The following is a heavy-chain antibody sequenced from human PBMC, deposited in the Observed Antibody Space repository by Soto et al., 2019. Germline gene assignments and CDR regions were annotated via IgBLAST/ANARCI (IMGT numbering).Heavy chain of an antibody. J-gene: IGHJ6*02. CDR3: ARDVAVAPTADYYGMDV. D-gene: IGHD6-19*01. CDR1: GYTFTSYY. CDR2: INPSGGST. Sequence: EASVKVSCKASGYTFTSYYMHWVRQAPGQGLEWMGIINPSGGSTSYAQKFQGRVTMTRDTSTSTVYMELSSLRSEDTAVYYCARDVAVAPTADYYGMDVWGQGTTVTVSS. V-gene: IGHV1-46*01.